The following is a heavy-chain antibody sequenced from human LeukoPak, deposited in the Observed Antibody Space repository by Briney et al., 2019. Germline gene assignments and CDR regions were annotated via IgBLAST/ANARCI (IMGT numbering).Heavy chain of an antibody. J-gene: IGHJ4*02. D-gene: IGHD3-22*01. Sequence: ASVKVSCKASGYTFTSYGISWVRQAPGQGLEWMGWISAYNGNTNYAQKLQGRVTMTTDTSTSTAYMELRSLRSDDTAVYYCARVVPGSYDSSAGIGYFDYWGQGTLVTVSS. CDR1: GYTFTSYG. CDR2: ISAYNGNT. CDR3: ARVVPGSYDSSAGIGYFDY. V-gene: IGHV1-18*01.